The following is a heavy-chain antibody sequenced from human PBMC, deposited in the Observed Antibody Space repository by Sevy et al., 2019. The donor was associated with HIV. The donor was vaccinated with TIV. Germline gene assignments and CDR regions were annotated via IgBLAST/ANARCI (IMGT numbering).Heavy chain of an antibody. Sequence: ASVKVSCKASGGTFDTYSISWLRQAPGQGLEWMGGIIPIFRTANYAQKFEGRVTITADESMGTAYMELSSLRSEDSAVYYCARDRDITFGGGDAFDIWGQGTMVTVSS. V-gene: IGHV1-69*13. CDR2: IIPIFRTA. CDR1: GGTFDTYS. CDR3: ARDRDITFGGGDAFDI. D-gene: IGHD3-16*01. J-gene: IGHJ3*02.